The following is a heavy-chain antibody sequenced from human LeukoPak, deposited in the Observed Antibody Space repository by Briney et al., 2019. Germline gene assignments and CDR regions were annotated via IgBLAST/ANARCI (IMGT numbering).Heavy chain of an antibody. CDR2: IIPILGIA. D-gene: IGHD2-15*01. J-gene: IGHJ4*02. CDR1: GYTFTSYG. Sequence: ASVKVSCKASGYTFTSYGISWVRQAPGQGLEWMGRIIPILGIANYAQKFQGRVTITADKSTSTAYMELSSLRSEDTAVYYCTVVVVALAGNYFDYWGQGTLVTVSS. V-gene: IGHV1-69*04. CDR3: TVVVVALAGNYFDY.